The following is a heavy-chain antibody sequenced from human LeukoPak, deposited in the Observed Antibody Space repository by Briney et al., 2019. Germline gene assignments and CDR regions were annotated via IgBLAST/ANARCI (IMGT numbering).Heavy chain of an antibody. CDR1: VASLRGHY. Sequence: SETLSLTCTLSVASLRGHYSTWVRQPPGKGREWMGYTSHIGRTNYNPSLKSRVPISADTSKHQFSLKLTSVTAAVAAGYYCARDRISINDLDMWGQGTMVTVSS. J-gene: IGHJ3*02. CDR3: ARDRISINDLDM. V-gene: IGHV4-59*11. CDR2: TSHIGRT. D-gene: IGHD1-14*01.